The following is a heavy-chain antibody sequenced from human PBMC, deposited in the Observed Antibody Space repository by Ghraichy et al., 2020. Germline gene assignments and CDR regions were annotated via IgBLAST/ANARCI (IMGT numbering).Heavy chain of an antibody. CDR1: GFTVSSNY. CDR2: IYSGGST. D-gene: IGHD2-2*01. Sequence: GESLNISCAASGFTVSSNYMSWVRQAPGKGLEWVSVIYSGGSTYYADSVKGRFTISRDNSKNTLYLQMNSLRAEDTAVYYCARDLSGYCSSTSCLHKGYYYYGMDVWGQGTTVTVSS. V-gene: IGHV3-66*01. J-gene: IGHJ6*02. CDR3: ARDLSGYCSSTSCLHKGYYYYGMDV.